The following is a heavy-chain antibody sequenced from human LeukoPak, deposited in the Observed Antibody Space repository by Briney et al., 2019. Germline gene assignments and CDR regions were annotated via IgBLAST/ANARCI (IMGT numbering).Heavy chain of an antibody. Sequence: ASMKVSCKASGYPFTDYYIRWVRQAPGQGLEWMGWINPNSGDTNSAQRFQGRVTMTRDTSISTLYMELSRLRSDDTAVYYCARLIVVVPAAIHAFDIWGQGTLVTVSS. D-gene: IGHD2-2*01. V-gene: IGHV1-2*02. J-gene: IGHJ3*02. CDR3: ARLIVVVPAAIHAFDI. CDR1: GYPFTDYY. CDR2: INPNSGDT.